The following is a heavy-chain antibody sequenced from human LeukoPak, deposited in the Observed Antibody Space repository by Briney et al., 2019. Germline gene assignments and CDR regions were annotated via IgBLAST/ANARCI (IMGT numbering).Heavy chain of an antibody. D-gene: IGHD5-24*01. Sequence: GGSLRLSCAASGFTFSSYSMNWVRQAPGKGLEWVSSISSSSSYIYYADSVKGRFTISRDNAKNSLYLQMNSLRAEDTAVYYCAAHRDGYNVLEFDPWGQGTLVTVSS. CDR1: GFTFSSYS. CDR2: ISSSSSYI. V-gene: IGHV3-21*01. CDR3: AAHRDGYNVLEFDP. J-gene: IGHJ5*02.